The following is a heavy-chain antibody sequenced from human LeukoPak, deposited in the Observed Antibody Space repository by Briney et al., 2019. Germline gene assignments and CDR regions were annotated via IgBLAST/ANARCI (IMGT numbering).Heavy chain of an antibody. CDR2: INPKSGGT. J-gene: IGHJ4*02. Sequence: ASVKVSCKASGYTFSGYYMHWVRQAPGQGLEWMGWINPKSGGTNEAQKFHDRVTMTRDTSIRTAYMEVSRLRSDDTAVYYCARSPDILTGEKFDYWGQGTLVTVSS. V-gene: IGHV1-2*02. D-gene: IGHD3-9*01. CDR3: ARSPDILTGEKFDY. CDR1: GYTFSGYY.